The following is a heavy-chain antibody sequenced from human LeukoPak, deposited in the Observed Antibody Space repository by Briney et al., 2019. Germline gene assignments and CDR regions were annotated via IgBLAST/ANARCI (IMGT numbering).Heavy chain of an antibody. V-gene: IGHV4-59*01. CDR2: IYYSGST. CDR1: GGSISSYY. D-gene: IGHD3-22*01. J-gene: IGHJ1*01. CDR3: ATYYDSSGGLEYLQH. Sequence: PSETLSLTCTVSGGSISSYYWSWIRQPPGKGLEWIGYIYYSGSTNYNPSLKSRVTISVDTSKNQFSLKLSSVTAADTAVYYCATYYDSSGGLEYLQHWGQGTLVTVSS.